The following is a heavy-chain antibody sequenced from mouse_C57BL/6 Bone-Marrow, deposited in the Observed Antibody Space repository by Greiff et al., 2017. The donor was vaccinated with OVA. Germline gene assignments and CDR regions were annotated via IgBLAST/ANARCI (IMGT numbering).Heavy chain of an antibody. CDR3: AREGVTTVVATMRYFDV. D-gene: IGHD1-1*01. J-gene: IGHJ1*03. CDR2: INPNNGGT. Sequence: VQLKQSGPELVKPGASVKMSCKASGYTFTDYNMHWVKQSHGKSLEWIGYINPNNGGTSYNQKFKGKATLTVNKSSSTAYMELRSLTSEDSAVYYCAREGVTTVVATMRYFDVWGTGTTVTVSS. CDR1: GYTFTDYN. V-gene: IGHV1-22*01.